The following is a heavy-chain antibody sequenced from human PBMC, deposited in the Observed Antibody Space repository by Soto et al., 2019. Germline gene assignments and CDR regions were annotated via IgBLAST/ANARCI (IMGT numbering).Heavy chain of an antibody. D-gene: IGHD3-22*01. CDR3: ARGLYDSSGYYNYYYGMDV. V-gene: IGHV4-34*01. CDR2: INHSGST. Sequence: SETLSLTCAVYGGSFSGYYWSWIRQPPGKGMEWIGEINHSGSTNYNPSLKSRVTISVDTSKNQFSLKLSSVAAADTAVYYCARGLYDSSGYYNYYYGMDVWGQGTTVTVSS. J-gene: IGHJ6*02. CDR1: GGSFSGYY.